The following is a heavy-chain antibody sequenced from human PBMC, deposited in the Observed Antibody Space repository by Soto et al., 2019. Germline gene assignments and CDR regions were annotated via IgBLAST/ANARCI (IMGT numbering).Heavy chain of an antibody. V-gene: IGHV1-69*13. CDR3: SRGFKRSRLYYYDSSGYWALDY. CDR2: IIPIFGTA. J-gene: IGHJ4*02. Sequence: GASVKVSCKASGGTFSSYAISWVRQAPGQGLEWKGGIIPIFGTANYAQKFQGGVTITADESTSTAYMELSSLRSEDTAVYYCSRGFKRSRLYYYDSSGYWALDYWGQGTLVTVSS. D-gene: IGHD3-22*01. CDR1: GGTFSSYA.